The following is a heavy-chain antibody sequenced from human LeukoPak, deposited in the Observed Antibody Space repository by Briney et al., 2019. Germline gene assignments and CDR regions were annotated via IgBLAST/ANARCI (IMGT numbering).Heavy chain of an antibody. Sequence: SETLSLTCTVSGGSISSYYWSWIRQPPGKGLEWIGYIYYSGSTNYNPSLKSRVTISVDTSKNQFSLKLSSVTAADTAVYYCARSRGGYSSGWQLDYWGQGTLVTVSS. J-gene: IGHJ4*02. CDR1: GGSISSYY. CDR3: ARSRGGYSSGWQLDY. V-gene: IGHV4-59*01. CDR2: IYYSGST. D-gene: IGHD6-19*01.